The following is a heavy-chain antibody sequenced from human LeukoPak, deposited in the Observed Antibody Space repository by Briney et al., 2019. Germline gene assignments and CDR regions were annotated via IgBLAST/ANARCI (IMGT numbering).Heavy chain of an antibody. Sequence: SETLSLTCTVSGGPISTSYFWGWVRPPPGKGLEWIRTTDYSGTTYYNPSLKSRVTISVDTSKNQFSLKLSSVTAPDTAVYYCARHSGGSYVFAFDIWGQGTMFTVSS. CDR1: GGPISTSYF. CDR2: TDYSGTT. J-gene: IGHJ3*02. D-gene: IGHD2-15*01. V-gene: IGHV4-39*01. CDR3: ARHSGGSYVFAFDI.